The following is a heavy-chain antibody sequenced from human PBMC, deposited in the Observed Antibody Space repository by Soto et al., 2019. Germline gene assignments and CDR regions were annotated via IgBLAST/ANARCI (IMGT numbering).Heavy chain of an antibody. J-gene: IGHJ3*02. D-gene: IGHD1-26*01. Sequence: QVQLVQSGAEVKKPGASVRVSCTASGYTFTYHYIHWFRQAPGQGLEWMGWINPNSGGAHYALKFQGRVTMTRDASTSTAFLDLGSLRSDVTTVYYCARGPTVVGASTFDAFNIWGQGTTAIDSS. V-gene: IGHV1-2*02. CDR3: ARGPTVVGASTFDAFNI. CDR2: INPNSGGA. CDR1: GYTFTYHY.